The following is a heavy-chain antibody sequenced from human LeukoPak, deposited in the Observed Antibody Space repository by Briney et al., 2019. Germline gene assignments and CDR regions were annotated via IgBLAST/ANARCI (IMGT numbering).Heavy chain of an antibody. Sequence: GRSLRLSCAASGFTFSDYGMSWVRQAPGKGLQWVSCLSGSGDSTYYADSVKGRFTISRDNSKNTLYLQMNSLRAEDTAVYYCAKDPFNYYYQNWLDPWGQGALVTVSS. V-gene: IGHV3-23*01. J-gene: IGHJ5*02. CDR3: AKDPFNYYYQNWLDP. CDR1: GFTFSDYG. CDR2: LSGSGDST. D-gene: IGHD3-10*01.